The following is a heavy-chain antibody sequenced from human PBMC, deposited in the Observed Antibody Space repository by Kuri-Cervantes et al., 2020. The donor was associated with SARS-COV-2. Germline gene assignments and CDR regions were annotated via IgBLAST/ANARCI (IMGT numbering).Heavy chain of an antibody. CDR3: ARGMVRGVIQYYYYGMDV. V-gene: IGHV1-2*04. D-gene: IGHD3-10*01. CDR1: GYTFSDYY. CDR2: INPNSGGT. Sequence: ASVKVSCKASGYTFSDYYMYWVRQAPGQGLEWMGWINPNSGGTNYAQKFQGWVTMTRDTPISTAYMELSRLRSDDTAVYYCARGMVRGVIQYYYYGMDVWGQGTTVTVSS. J-gene: IGHJ6*02.